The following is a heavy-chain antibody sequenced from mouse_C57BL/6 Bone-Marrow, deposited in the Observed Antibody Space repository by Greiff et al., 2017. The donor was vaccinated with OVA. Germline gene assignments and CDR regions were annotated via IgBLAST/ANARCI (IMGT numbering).Heavy chain of an antibody. V-gene: IGHV10-3*01. CDR2: IRSKSSNYAT. Sequence: DAGGGLVQPKGSLKLSCAASGFTFNTYAMHWVRQAPGKGLEWVARIRSKSSNYATYYADSVKDRFTISRDDSQSMLYLQMNNLKTEDTAMYYCVRGAYYSNLYAMDYWGQGTSVTVSS. D-gene: IGHD2-5*01. CDR3: VRGAYYSNLYAMDY. CDR1: GFTFNTYA. J-gene: IGHJ4*01.